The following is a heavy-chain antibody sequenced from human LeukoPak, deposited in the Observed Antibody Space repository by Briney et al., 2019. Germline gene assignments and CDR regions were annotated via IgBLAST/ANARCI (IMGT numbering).Heavy chain of an antibody. D-gene: IGHD2-2*01. V-gene: IGHV3-48*02. Sequence: GGSLRLSCAASGFTFSSYSMNWVRQAPGKGLEWVSYISSSSSTMYYADSVKGRFTISRDNAKNSLYLQMNSLRDEDTAVYYCARAGYCSSTSCSTVHYYYYGMDVWGQGTTVTVSS. J-gene: IGHJ6*02. CDR1: GFTFSSYS. CDR2: ISSSSSTM. CDR3: ARAGYCSSTSCSTVHYYYYGMDV.